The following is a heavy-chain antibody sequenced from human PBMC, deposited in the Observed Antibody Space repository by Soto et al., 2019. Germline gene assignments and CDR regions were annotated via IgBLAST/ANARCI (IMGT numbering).Heavy chain of an antibody. CDR2: IWYDGSNK. J-gene: IGHJ4*02. CDR3: ASGGAHYGSGSYYHLALSY. CDR1: GFTFSSYG. D-gene: IGHD3-10*01. V-gene: IGHV3-33*01. Sequence: QVQLVESGGGVVQPGRSLRLSCAASGFTFSSYGMHWVRQAPGKGLEWVAVIWYDGSNKYYADSVKGRFTISRDNSKNTLYLQMNSLRAEDTAVYYCASGGAHYGSGSYYHLALSYWGQGTLVTVSS.